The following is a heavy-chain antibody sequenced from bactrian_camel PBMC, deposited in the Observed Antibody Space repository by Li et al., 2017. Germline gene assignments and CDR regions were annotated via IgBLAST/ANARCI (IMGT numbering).Heavy chain of an antibody. CDR1: GFTFRSYA. CDR2: INSGGSTT. J-gene: IGHJ4*01. D-gene: IGHD2*01. V-gene: IGHV3S35*01. CDR3: VRDLQGDVGHGY. Sequence: DVQLVESGGGLVQPGGPLRLSCVASGFTFRSYAMYWVRQAPGKGLEWVSSINSGGSTTYYADSVKGRFTISRDNAKNTVYLQMNSLRPEDTAVYYCVRDLQGDVGHGYWGQGTQVTVS.